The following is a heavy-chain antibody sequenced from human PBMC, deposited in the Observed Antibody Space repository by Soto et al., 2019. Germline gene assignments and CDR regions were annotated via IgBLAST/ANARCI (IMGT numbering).Heavy chain of an antibody. Sequence: GGSLRLSCAASGFTFSSYAMSWVRQAPGKGLEWVSAISGSGGSTYYADSVKGRFTISRDNSKNTLYLQMNSLRAEDTAVYYCAKDLPPYIVVVPAARTHAFDIWGQGTMVTVSS. D-gene: IGHD2-2*01. V-gene: IGHV3-23*01. CDR2: ISGSGGST. CDR3: AKDLPPYIVVVPAARTHAFDI. J-gene: IGHJ3*02. CDR1: GFTFSSYA.